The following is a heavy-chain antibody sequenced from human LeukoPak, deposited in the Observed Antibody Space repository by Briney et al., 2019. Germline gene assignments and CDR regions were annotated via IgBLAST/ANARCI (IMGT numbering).Heavy chain of an antibody. CDR2: ISSSSSYI. V-gene: IGHV3-21*01. D-gene: IGHD3-10*01. Sequence: GGSLRLSCAASGFTFSSYSMNWVRQAPGKGLEWVSSISSSSSYIYYADSVKGRFTISRDNAKNSLYLQMNSLRAEDTAVYYCAREREWFGGGDYAFDIWGQGTTVTVSS. CDR1: GFTFSSYS. J-gene: IGHJ3*02. CDR3: AREREWFGGGDYAFDI.